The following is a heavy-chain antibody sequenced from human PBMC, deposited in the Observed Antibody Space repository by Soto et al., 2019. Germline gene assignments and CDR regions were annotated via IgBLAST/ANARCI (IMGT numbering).Heavy chain of an antibody. CDR3: ATGGDYGDYKYYYYYMDV. CDR2: FDPEDGET. CDR1: GYTLTELS. J-gene: IGHJ6*03. Sequence: ASVKVSCKVSGYTLTELSMHWVRQAPGKGLEWMGGFDPEDGETIYAQKFQGRVTMTEDTSTDTAYMELSSLRSEDTAVYYCATGGDYGDYKYYYYYMDVWGKGTTVTVSS. V-gene: IGHV1-24*01. D-gene: IGHD4-17*01.